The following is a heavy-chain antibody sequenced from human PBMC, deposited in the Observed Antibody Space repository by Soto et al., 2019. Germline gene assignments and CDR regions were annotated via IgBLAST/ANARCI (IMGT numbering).Heavy chain of an antibody. V-gene: IGHV3-7*03. D-gene: IGHD6-19*01. CDR3: ARGISSGQGTDDY. J-gene: IGHJ4*02. CDR1: GFTFSSYW. CDR2: IKQDGSEK. Sequence: EVQLVESGGGLVQPGGSLRLSCAASGFTFSSYWMSWVRQAPGKGLEWVANIKQDGSEKYYVDSVKGRFTISRDKAKNSLYLQMNSLRAEDTAVYYCARGISSGQGTDDYWGQGTLVTVSS.